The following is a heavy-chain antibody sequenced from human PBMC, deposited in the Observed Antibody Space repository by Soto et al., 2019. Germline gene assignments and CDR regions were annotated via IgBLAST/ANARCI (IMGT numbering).Heavy chain of an antibody. CDR1: NFSISSGYY. Sequence: SETLSLTCVVSNFSISSGYYWGWIRQSPGKGLEWIASIYRSGTTSYNPSLKSRVTISVDPSKNQFSLMLTAVTAADTAVYYCARTHSGSYYSVFNYWGRGSLVT. J-gene: IGHJ4*02. D-gene: IGHD1-26*01. V-gene: IGHV4-38-2*01. CDR3: ARTHSGSYYSVFNY. CDR2: IYRSGTT.